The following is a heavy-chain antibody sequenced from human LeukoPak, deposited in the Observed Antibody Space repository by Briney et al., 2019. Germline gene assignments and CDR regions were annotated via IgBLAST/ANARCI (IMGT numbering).Heavy chain of an antibody. CDR1: GGSVSDLY. CDR2: IYTSGT. J-gene: IGHJ4*02. CDR3: AKHPTGARRESDY. V-gene: IGHV4-4*08. Sequence: PSETLSLTCTVSGGSVSDLYWTWIRQSPGKGLEWLGYIYTSGTKYNPSLNGRVTVSVDTSKNQFSLRLTSVTAADAAVYYCAKHPTGARRESDYWGQGVLVIVSS. D-gene: IGHD7-27*01.